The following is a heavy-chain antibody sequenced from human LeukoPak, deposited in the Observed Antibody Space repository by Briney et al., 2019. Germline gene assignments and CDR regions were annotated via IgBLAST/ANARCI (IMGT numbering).Heavy chain of an antibody. V-gene: IGHV4-30-2*01. CDR3: ARDSGSYSRDFDY. J-gene: IGHJ4*02. Sequence: SETLSLTCAVSGGSISSGGYSWSWIRQPPGKGLEWIGYIYHSASTYYNPSLKSRVTISVDRSKNQFSLKLSSVTASDTAVYYCARDSGSYSRDFDYWGQGTLVTVSS. D-gene: IGHD1-26*01. CDR1: GGSISSGGYS. CDR2: IYHSAST.